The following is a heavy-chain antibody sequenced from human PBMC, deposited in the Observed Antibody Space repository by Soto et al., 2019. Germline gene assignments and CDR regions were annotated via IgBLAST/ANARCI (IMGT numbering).Heavy chain of an antibody. CDR3: ARRYDPYYFDY. CDR1: GFSLSSSGVA. Sequence: QITLKESGPTLVKPTQTLTLTCTFSGFSLSSSGVAVGWIRQPPGKALEWLALIYWNDDKYYSPSLRSRLTIPKDTSKTLVVLIMTNMDPVDTATYYCARRYDPYYFDYWGQGTLVTVSS. V-gene: IGHV2-5*01. J-gene: IGHJ4*02. CDR2: IYWNDDK. D-gene: IGHD1-1*01.